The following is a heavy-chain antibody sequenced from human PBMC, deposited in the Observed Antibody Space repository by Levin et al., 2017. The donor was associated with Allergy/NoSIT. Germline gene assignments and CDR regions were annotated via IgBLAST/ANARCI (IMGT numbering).Heavy chain of an antibody. CDR3: ARVSIVVVPAAKGPPYYFDY. CDR1: GFTFSSYS. J-gene: IGHJ4*02. V-gene: IGHV3-21*01. D-gene: IGHD2-2*01. Sequence: NAGGSLRLSCAASGFTFSSYSMNWVRQAPGKGLEWVSSISSSSSYIYYADSVKGRFTISRDNAKNSLYLQMNSLRAEDTAVYYCARVSIVVVPAAKGPPYYFDYWGQGTLVTVSS. CDR2: ISSSSSYI.